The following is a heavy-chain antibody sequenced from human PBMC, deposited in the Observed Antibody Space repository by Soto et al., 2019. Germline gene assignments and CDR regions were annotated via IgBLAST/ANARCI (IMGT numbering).Heavy chain of an antibody. CDR3: ARRDPGTSVDY. J-gene: IGHJ4*02. CDR2: IYRTGST. D-gene: IGHD1-7*01. CDR1: GGSFTSNNW. Sequence: SETLSLTCAVSGGSFTSNNWWTWVRQPPGQGLEWIGEIYRTGSTNYNPSLKSRVTISLDKSENQFSLKVTSLTAEDTAVYYCARRDPGTSVDYWGQGTLVTVSS. V-gene: IGHV4-4*02.